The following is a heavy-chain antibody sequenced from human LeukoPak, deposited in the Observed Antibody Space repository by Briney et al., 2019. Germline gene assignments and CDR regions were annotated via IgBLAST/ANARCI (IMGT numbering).Heavy chain of an antibody. CDR3: ARDSDGGYNHYFDY. Sequence: TGGSLRLSCAASGFTVSSNYMSWVRQSPGKGLEWVSVIYSGENAYYAASVKGRFTISRDNSKNTLYLQMNSLRADDTAMYYCARDSDGGYNHYFDYWGQGTLVTVSS. D-gene: IGHD5-24*01. CDR1: GFTVSSNY. V-gene: IGHV3-53*01. CDR2: IYSGENA. J-gene: IGHJ4*02.